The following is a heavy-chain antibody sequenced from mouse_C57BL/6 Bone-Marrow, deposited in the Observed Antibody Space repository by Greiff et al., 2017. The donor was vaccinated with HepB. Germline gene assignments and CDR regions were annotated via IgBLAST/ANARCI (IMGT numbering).Heavy chain of an antibody. Sequence: QVHVKQPGAELVRPGSSVKLSCKASGYTFTSYWMHWVKQRPIQGLEWIGNIDPSDSETHYNQKFKDKATLTVDKSSSTAYMQLSSLTSEDSAVYYCARSRWLLPLFAYWGQGTLVTVSA. CDR2: IDPSDSET. J-gene: IGHJ3*01. D-gene: IGHD2-3*01. CDR3: ARSRWLLPLFAY. CDR1: GYTFTSYW. V-gene: IGHV1-52*01.